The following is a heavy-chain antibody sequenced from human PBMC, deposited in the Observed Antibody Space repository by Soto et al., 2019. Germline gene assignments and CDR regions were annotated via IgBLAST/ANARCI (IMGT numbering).Heavy chain of an antibody. V-gene: IGHV3-11*06. CDR1: GFTFSDYY. CDR2: ISSSSTYT. D-gene: IGHD1-26*01. Sequence: PGGSLRLSCAVSGFTFSDYYMSWIRQAPGKGLEWVSYISSSSTYTNYADSVKGRFTISRDNAKKSMYLQMNSLRDEDTAVYYCARGQNIHSGSPLDYWGQGTLVTVSS. J-gene: IGHJ4*02. CDR3: ARGQNIHSGSPLDY.